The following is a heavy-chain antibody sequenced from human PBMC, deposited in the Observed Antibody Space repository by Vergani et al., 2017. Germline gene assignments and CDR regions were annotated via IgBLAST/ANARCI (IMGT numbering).Heavy chain of an antibody. Sequence: QVQLQQWGAGLLKPSETLSLTCAVYGGSFSGYYWSWIRQPPGKGLEWIGEINHSGSTNYNPSLKSRVTISVDTSKNQFSLKRSSVTAADTAVYYCAKHYQTGDQVYYYMDVWGKGTTVTVSS. CDR2: INHSGST. D-gene: IGHD7-27*01. J-gene: IGHJ6*03. V-gene: IGHV4-34*01. CDR1: GGSFSGYY. CDR3: AKHYQTGDQVYYYMDV.